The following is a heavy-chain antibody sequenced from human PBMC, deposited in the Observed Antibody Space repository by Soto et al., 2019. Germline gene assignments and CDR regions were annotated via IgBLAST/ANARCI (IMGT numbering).Heavy chain of an antibody. CDR1: GFTFSSYG. CDR3: AKDFTPWFGDYFYYYYGMDV. J-gene: IGHJ6*02. Sequence: QVQLVESGGGVVQPGRSLRLSCAAAGFTFSSYGMHWVRQAPGTGPEWVSVMSYDGSKYYADTVKGRFTISRDNSKNTMYLQINSLRPEETAVYYCAKDFTPWFGDYFYYYYGMDVWGQGTTVTVSS. V-gene: IGHV3-30*18. D-gene: IGHD4-17*01. CDR2: MSYDGSK.